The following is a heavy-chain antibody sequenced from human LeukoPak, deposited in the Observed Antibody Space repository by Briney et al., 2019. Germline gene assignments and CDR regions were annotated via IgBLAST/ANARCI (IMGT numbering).Heavy chain of an antibody. J-gene: IGHJ4*02. V-gene: IGHV4-39*01. CDR1: GGSISSSSYY. D-gene: IGHD6-13*01. CDR2: IYYSGST. Sequence: SETLSLTCTVSGGSISSSSYYWGWIRQPPGKGLEWIGSIYYSGSTYYNPSLKSRVTISVDTSKNQFSLKLSSVTAADTAVYYCARHKRSSSVEGGFDYWGQGTLVTVSS. CDR3: ARHKRSSSVEGGFDY.